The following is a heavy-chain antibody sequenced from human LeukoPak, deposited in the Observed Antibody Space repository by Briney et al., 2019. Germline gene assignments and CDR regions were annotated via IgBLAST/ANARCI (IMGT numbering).Heavy chain of an antibody. Sequence: SETLSLTCTVSGGSVSSGSYYWGWVRQPPGRGLEWIENIYYSGSTNYNPPLKSRVTISVDTSKNQFSLKLSPVTAADTAVYYCARAAFYYETSGYKTVCYFDYWGQGTLVTVSS. CDR2: IYYSGST. V-gene: IGHV4-61*01. CDR1: GGSVSSGSYY. CDR3: ARAAFYYETSGYKTVCYFDY. D-gene: IGHD3-22*01. J-gene: IGHJ4*02.